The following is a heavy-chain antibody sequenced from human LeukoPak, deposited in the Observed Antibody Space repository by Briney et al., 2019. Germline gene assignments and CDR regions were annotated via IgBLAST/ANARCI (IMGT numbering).Heavy chain of an antibody. D-gene: IGHD3-16*01. J-gene: IGHJ6*03. CDR3: AKGLGTGYYYMDV. Sequence: GGSLRLSCAASGFTFSSYWMSWVRQAPGKGLEWVANIKQDGSEKYYVDSVKGRFTISRDNAKNSLYLQMNSLRAEDTAVYYCAKGLGTGYYYMDVWGKGTTVTVSS. CDR1: GFTFSSYW. CDR2: IKQDGSEK. V-gene: IGHV3-7*01.